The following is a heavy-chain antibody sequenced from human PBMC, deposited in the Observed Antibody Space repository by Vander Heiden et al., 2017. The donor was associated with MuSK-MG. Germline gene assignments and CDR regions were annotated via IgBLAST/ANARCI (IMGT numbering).Heavy chain of an antibody. CDR3: ARKRLTGTPTGDFDL. Sequence: EVQLAESGGGLVQPGGSLRLYCAASGFTFSRYGMSWVRQAPGKGLEWVSHIRTDSRTKNYADSVKGRFTISRDNAKNSLYLQMNSLGAEDTALYYCARKRLTGTPTGDFDLWGRGTQVTVSS. V-gene: IGHV3-48*04. CDR1: GFTFSRYG. CDR2: IRTDSRTK. J-gene: IGHJ2*01. D-gene: IGHD1-20*01.